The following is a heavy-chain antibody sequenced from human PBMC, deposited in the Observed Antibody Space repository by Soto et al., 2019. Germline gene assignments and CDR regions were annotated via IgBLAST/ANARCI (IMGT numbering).Heavy chain of an antibody. D-gene: IGHD2-15*01. J-gene: IGHJ6*02. CDR2: IYYSGST. V-gene: IGHV4-59*01. CDR3: ARHGSSTNYYPYGMDV. CDR1: GGSISSYY. Sequence: QVQLQESGPGLVKPSETLSLTCTVSGGSISSYYWSWIRQPPGKGLEWIGYIYYSGSTNYNPSLMSPITISVAPSNNQFSLKLSSVPAAATAVYYCARHGSSTNYYPYGMDVWGQGTTVTVSS.